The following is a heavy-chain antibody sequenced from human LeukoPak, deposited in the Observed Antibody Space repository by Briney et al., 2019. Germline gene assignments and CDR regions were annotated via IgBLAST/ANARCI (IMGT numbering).Heavy chain of an antibody. D-gene: IGHD2-2*01. Sequence: GGSLRLSCAASGFTFSLYSMNWVRQAPGKGLEWVSSISTSSIYIYYADSLKGRFTISRDNAKNSLYLQVNSLRAEDTAVYYCAVLTYQLLDYYFDYWGQGTLVTVSS. V-gene: IGHV3-21*01. CDR2: ISTSSIYI. CDR1: GFTFSLYS. J-gene: IGHJ4*02. CDR3: AVLTYQLLDYYFDY.